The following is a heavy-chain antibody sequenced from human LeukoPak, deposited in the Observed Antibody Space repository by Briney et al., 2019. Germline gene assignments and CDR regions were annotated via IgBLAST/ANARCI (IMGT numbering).Heavy chain of an antibody. CDR3: ARDMIGGNSHPFDY. D-gene: IGHD4-23*01. CDR2: VSYDGSSK. CDR1: GLTFSSYA. Sequence: GRSLRLSCAASGLTFSSYAMHWVRQAPGKGLEWVAVVSYDGSSKYYADSVKGRFTISRDNSKNTVYLQMNSLRAEDTAVYYCARDMIGGNSHPFDYWGQGTLVTVSS. V-gene: IGHV3-30-3*01. J-gene: IGHJ4*02.